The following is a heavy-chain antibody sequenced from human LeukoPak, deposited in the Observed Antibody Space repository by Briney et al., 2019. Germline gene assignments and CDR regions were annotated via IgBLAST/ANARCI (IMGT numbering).Heavy chain of an antibody. CDR1: GFTFSNAW. Sequence: GGSLRLSCAASGFTFSNAWMSWVRQAPGKGLEWVGRIKSKTDGGTTDYAAPVKGRFTISRDDSKNTLYLQMNSLRAEDTAVYYCARDVPTVLYSSSSHGDAFDIWGQGTMVTVSS. CDR3: ARDVPTVLYSSSSHGDAFDI. CDR2: IKSKTDGGTT. J-gene: IGHJ3*02. D-gene: IGHD6-6*01. V-gene: IGHV3-15*01.